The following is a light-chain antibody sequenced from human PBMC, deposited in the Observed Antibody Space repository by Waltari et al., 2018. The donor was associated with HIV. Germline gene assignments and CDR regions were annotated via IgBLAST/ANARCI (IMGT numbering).Light chain of an antibody. CDR2: GAS. V-gene: IGKV3-15*01. J-gene: IGKJ2*02. Sequence: EIVLTQSPGTLSLSPGERATLSCRASQSVSSTSLAWYQQKPGQAPSLLIYGASTRATGIPARFSGSGSGTEFTLTISSLQSEDFAVYYCQQYNNWPRGTFGQGTKLEIK. CDR3: QQYNNWPRGT. CDR1: QSVSST.